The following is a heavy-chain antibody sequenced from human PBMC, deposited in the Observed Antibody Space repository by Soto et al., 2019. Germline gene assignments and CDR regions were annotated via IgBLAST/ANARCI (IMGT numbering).Heavy chain of an antibody. V-gene: IGHV1-18*01. CDR1: AYTFTSYF. D-gene: IGHD1-1*01. J-gene: IGHJ6*02. CDR3: GRERNMYGMDV. CDR2: ISAYNGNT. Sequence: ASVKVSCNASAYTFTSYFISWVRQAPGQGREWRGWISAYNGNTNYAQKFQGRVTMTRNTSISTAYMELSSLRSEDTAVYYCGRERNMYGMDVWGQGTTVTVSS.